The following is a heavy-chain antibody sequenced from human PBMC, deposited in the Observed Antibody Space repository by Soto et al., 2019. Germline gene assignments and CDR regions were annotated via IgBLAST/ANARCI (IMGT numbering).Heavy chain of an antibody. CDR1: GGSFRDGSYY. V-gene: IGHV4-61*01. Sequence: PSETLSLTCTVSGGSFRDGSYYWAWLRQPPGKGLEWIGHIYHSGSTIYNPSLKSRATISIDTSKSQFSLNLNPMTSADTAVYYRAGYNWNYYFDPWGQGTLVTVSS. J-gene: IGHJ5*02. CDR3: AGYNWNYYFDP. D-gene: IGHD1-7*01. CDR2: IYHSGST.